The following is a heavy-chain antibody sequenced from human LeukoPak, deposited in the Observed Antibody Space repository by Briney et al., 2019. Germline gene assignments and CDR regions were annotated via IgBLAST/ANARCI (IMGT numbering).Heavy chain of an antibody. CDR1: GGSISSGGYS. CDR2: IYHSGST. V-gene: IGHV4-30-2*01. D-gene: IGHD1-26*01. CDR3: ARVRGATPWFDP. J-gene: IGHJ5*02. Sequence: SETLSLTCAVSGGSISSGGYSWSWIRQPPGQGLEWIGYIYHSGSTYYNPSLKSRVTISVDRSKNQFSLKLSSVTAADTAVYYCARVRGATPWFDPWGQGTLVTVSS.